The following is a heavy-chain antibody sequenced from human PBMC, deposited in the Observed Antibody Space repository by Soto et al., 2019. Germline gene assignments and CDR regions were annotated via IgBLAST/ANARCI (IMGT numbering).Heavy chain of an antibody. D-gene: IGHD1-1*01. CDR3: AKALDGIDDYFYAMDV. CDR1: GFIFGHYA. CDR2: ISGRGDST. J-gene: IGHJ6*02. V-gene: IGHV3-23*01. Sequence: LRLSCAGSGFIFGHYAMTWVRQAPGKGLEWISAISGRGDSTYYADAVKGRFTISRDNSKNTLYLQMNSLRFDDTAVYYCAKALDGIDDYFYAMDVWGQGTTVTVSS.